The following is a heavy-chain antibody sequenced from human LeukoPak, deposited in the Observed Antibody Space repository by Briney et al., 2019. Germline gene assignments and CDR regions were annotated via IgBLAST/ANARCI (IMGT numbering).Heavy chain of an antibody. CDR2: ISYDGTNE. CDR1: GFTFSTYG. V-gene: IGHV3-30*18. Sequence: PGGSLRLSCAASGFTFSTYGMYWVRQAPGKGLEWVAVISYDGTNEYYADSVKGLSTISRDNSKNTLCLQMNSLRAEDTAVYYCAKDLSPLVWFVSGSDAFDIWGQGTMVTVSS. CDR3: AKDLSPLVWFVSGSDAFDI. J-gene: IGHJ3*02. D-gene: IGHD3-10*01.